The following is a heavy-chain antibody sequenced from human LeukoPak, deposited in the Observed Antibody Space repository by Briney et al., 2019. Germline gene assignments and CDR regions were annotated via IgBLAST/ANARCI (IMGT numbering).Heavy chain of an antibody. CDR2: ISHNGDIT. CDR1: GFTFNHYS. V-gene: IGHV3-30*04. Sequence: PGGSLRLSCVASGFTFNHYSFHWVRQAPGKGLEWVAVISHNGDITYYAGSLRGRLTISRDNSKNTVYLQMHSLSAEDTGVYYCASGSTDSWGDHWGQGTLVSVSS. J-gene: IGHJ4*02. CDR3: ASGSTDSWGDH. D-gene: IGHD3-16*01.